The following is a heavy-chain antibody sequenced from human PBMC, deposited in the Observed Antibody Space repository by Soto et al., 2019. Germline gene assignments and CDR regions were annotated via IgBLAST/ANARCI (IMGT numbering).Heavy chain of an antibody. Sequence: QVQLVQSGAEVRKPGSSVKVSCKASGGSFSRHAISWVRQAPGQGLEWMGGIIPIFGTANHAQKFQGRVTIVADESTSTVYMELSSLRSEDTAIYYCARGWGYDSSYYYYAYCGQGTLVIVSS. CDR3: ARGWGYDSSYYYYAY. V-gene: IGHV1-69*01. D-gene: IGHD3-22*01. CDR2: IIPIFGTA. J-gene: IGHJ4*02. CDR1: GGSFSRHA.